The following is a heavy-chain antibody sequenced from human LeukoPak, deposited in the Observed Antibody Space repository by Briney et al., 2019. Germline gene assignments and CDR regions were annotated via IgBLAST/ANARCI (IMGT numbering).Heavy chain of an antibody. CDR3: ARDLYCSSTSCYDEHIWFDP. D-gene: IGHD2-2*01. Sequence: GASVKVSCKASGGTFSSYAISWVRQAPGQGLEWMGGIIPIFGTANYAQKFQGRVTITADESTSTAYMELSSLRSEDTAVYYCARDLYCSSTSCYDEHIWFDPWGQGTLVTVSS. J-gene: IGHJ5*02. V-gene: IGHV1-69*13. CDR2: IIPIFGTA. CDR1: GGTFSSYA.